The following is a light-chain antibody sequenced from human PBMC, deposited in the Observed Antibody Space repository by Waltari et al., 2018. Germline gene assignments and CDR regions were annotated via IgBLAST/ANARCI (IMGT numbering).Light chain of an antibody. J-gene: IGLJ2*01. Sequence: QSALTQPPSASGSPGQSVTISCTGTSGDIGAYNSVNWYRQHPGKVPKLMIYDVNRRPSGVPGRFPGSKSGNTASLTVSGLQPEDEAVYYCNSFAGSDTVVFGGGTTLTVL. CDR1: SGDIGAYNS. V-gene: IGLV2-8*01. CDR2: DVN. CDR3: NSFAGSDTVV.